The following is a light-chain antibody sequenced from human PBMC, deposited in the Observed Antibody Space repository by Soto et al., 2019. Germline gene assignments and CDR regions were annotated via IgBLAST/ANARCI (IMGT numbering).Light chain of an antibody. V-gene: IGKV4-1*01. Sequence: DIVMTQSPDSLAVSLGERATINCKSSQSVLYCSNNKNYLAWYQQKPGQPPKLLIYWASTRESGVPDRFSGSGSGTDFTLTISSLQAEDVAVYYCQQYYGTPYTFGQGTKLEIK. J-gene: IGKJ2*01. CDR1: QSVLYCSNNKNY. CDR3: QQYYGTPYT. CDR2: WAS.